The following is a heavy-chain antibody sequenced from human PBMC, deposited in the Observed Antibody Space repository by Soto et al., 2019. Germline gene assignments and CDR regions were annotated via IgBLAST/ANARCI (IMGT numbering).Heavy chain of an antibody. CDR1: GGSISSSSYY. CDR3: ARYEKKLIYYYSGMDV. Sequence: SETLSLTCTVSGGSISSSSYYWGWIRQPPGKGLEWIGSIYYSGSTYYNPSLKSRVTISVDTSKNQFSLKLSSVTAADTAVYYCARYEKKLIYYYSGMDVWGQGNTVTVSS. CDR2: IYYSGST. D-gene: IGHD2-15*01. V-gene: IGHV4-39*01. J-gene: IGHJ6*02.